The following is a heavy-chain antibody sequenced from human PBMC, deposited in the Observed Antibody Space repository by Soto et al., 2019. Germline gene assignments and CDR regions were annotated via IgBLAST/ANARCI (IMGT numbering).Heavy chain of an antibody. Sequence: QVQLVQSGAEEKKPGASVKVSCKASGYTFTSYAMHWVRQAPGQRLEWMGWINAGNGNTKYSQKFQGRVTITRDHTGRQAPMEPGNLRSEATAVDYFARAPSWGYFDLWGRGTLVTVSS. V-gene: IGHV1-3*05. CDR3: ARAPSWGYFDL. CDR1: GYTFTSYA. J-gene: IGHJ2*01. CDR2: INAGNGNT.